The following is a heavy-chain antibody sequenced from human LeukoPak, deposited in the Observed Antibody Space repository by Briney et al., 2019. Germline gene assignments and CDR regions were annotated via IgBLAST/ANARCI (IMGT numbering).Heavy chain of an antibody. CDR2: ISDSGDTT. CDR1: GFSFRNYA. Sequence: GGSLRLSCAASGFSFRNYAMAWGRQAPGKGLEGGSVISDSGDTTYYADSVKGRFTISRDNSKNTLYLQMNSLRAEDTAVYYCAKDRRRTSGWYVFDYWGQGTLVTVSS. D-gene: IGHD6-19*01. J-gene: IGHJ4*02. CDR3: AKDRRRTSGWYVFDY. V-gene: IGHV3-23*01.